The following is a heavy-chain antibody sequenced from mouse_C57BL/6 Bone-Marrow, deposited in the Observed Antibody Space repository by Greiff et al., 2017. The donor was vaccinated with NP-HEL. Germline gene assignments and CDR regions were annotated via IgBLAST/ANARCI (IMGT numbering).Heavy chain of an antibody. CDR3: AKSYDGYLYWYFDV. V-gene: IGHV5-17*01. CDR2: ISSGSSTI. J-gene: IGHJ1*03. D-gene: IGHD2-3*01. Sequence: EVQGVESGGGLVKPGGSLKLSCAAPGFTFSGYGMHWFRQAPEKGLEWVAYISSGSSTIYYADTAKGRFPISRANAKNTLFLQMTSLRSEDTAMSYCAKSYDGYLYWYFDVWGTGTTVTVSS. CDR1: GFTFSGYG.